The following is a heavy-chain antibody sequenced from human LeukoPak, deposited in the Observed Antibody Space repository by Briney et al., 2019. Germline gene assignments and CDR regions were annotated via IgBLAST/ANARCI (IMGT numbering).Heavy chain of an antibody. J-gene: IGHJ6*03. CDR3: ARASSGSYSGPIYYYYYMDV. CDR1: GGSFGSGDYY. CDR2: IYHSGST. V-gene: IGHV4-30-4*08. D-gene: IGHD1-26*01. Sequence: SQTLSLTCTVSGGSFGSGDYYWIWLRQPPGQGLEWIMCIYHSGSTYYNPSLKSRVTISLDTPKNQFSLKLSSVTAADTAVYYCARASSGSYSGPIYYYYYMDVWGKGTTVTVSS.